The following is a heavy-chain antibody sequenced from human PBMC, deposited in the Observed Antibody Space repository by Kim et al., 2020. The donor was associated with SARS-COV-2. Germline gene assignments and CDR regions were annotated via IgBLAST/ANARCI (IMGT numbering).Heavy chain of an antibody. D-gene: IGHD2-2*01. Sequence: GGSLRLSCAASGFTFNSHAMAWVRQAPGKGLEWVSSISDSAGSTYYSDSVRGRYTISRDNSKNTLYLQMSSLRAEDTAVYYCVQCRSTGCPFDSWGQGTLVTVSS. CDR1: GFTFNSHA. J-gene: IGHJ4*02. CDR2: ISDSAGST. CDR3: VQCRSTGCPFDS. V-gene: IGHV3-23*01.